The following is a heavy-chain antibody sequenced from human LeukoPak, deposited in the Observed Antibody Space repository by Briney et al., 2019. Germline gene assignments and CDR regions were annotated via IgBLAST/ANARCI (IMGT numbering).Heavy chain of an antibody. D-gene: IGHD3-22*01. CDR2: ISWNSGYI. CDR1: GFIFDDYA. CDR3: AKSMIVEGGDAFDV. Sequence: TGRSLRLSCAASGFIFDDYAMHWVRQSPGRGLEWVSGISWNSGYIDYEDSVKGRFTISRDNAKNSLYLQMNGLRVEDTALYFCAKSMIVEGGDAFDVWGQGTMVTVSS. V-gene: IGHV3-9*01. J-gene: IGHJ3*01.